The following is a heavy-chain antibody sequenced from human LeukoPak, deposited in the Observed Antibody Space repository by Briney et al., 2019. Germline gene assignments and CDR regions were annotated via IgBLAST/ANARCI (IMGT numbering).Heavy chain of an antibody. D-gene: IGHD2-15*01. V-gene: IGHV4-39*02. CDR2: INYSGVT. Sequence: SETLSLTCTDSSGSITSSVYYCSWIRQPPGKGLEWIAGINYSGVTHYNPSLKSRVTISVDTSKNHFSLNLSSVTAADTAVYYCAIYSSSSGRIDPWGQGTLVTVSS. CDR1: SGSITSSVYY. J-gene: IGHJ5*02. CDR3: AIYSSSSGRIDP.